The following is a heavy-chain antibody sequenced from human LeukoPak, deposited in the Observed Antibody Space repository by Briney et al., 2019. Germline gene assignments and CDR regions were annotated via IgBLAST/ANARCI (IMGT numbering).Heavy chain of an antibody. CDR1: GGSISSGSYY. Sequence: SETLSLTCTVSGGSISSGSYYCGSVRQPAGKGLEWVGRIYSSGSTNYNPSRKSRVTISVDTSKNQFSPKLSSVTAADTAVYYCARARYYDSSGYSSNDAFDIWGQGTMVTVSS. D-gene: IGHD3-22*01. J-gene: IGHJ3*02. V-gene: IGHV4-61*02. CDR3: ARARYYDSSGYSSNDAFDI. CDR2: IYSSGST.